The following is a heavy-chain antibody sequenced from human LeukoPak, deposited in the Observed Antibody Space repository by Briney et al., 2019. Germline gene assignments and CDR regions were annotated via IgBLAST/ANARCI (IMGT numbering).Heavy chain of an antibody. CDR3: ARVRAAASPDY. CDR1: GFRFNDYH. CDR2: ISSSGTYS. J-gene: IGHJ4*02. V-gene: IGHV3-11*05. D-gene: IGHD6-6*01. Sequence: GGSLRLSCAASGFRFNDYHMSWIRQAPGKGLGWVSYISSSGTYSRYADSVQGRFTISRDNAKNSLSLQMNSLRAEDTAVYYCARVRAAASPDYWGQGTLVTVSS.